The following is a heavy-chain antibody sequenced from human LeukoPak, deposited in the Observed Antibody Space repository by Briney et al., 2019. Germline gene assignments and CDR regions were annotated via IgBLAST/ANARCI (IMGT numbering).Heavy chain of an antibody. J-gene: IGHJ4*02. V-gene: IGHV1-2*02. CDR1: GYTFTGYY. CDR3: ARGTYYYDSSGYYPSYFGY. Sequence: GASVKVSCKASGYTFTGYYMHWVRQAPGQGLEWMGWINPNSGGTNYAQKFQGRVTMTRDTSISTAYMELSRLRSDDTAVYYCARGTYYYDSSGYYPSYFGYWGQGTLVTVSS. CDR2: INPNSGGT. D-gene: IGHD3-22*01.